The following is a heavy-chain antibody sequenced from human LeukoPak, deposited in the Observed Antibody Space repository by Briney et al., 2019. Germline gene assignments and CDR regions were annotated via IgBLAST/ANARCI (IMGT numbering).Heavy chain of an antibody. D-gene: IGHD2-2*02. CDR2: ISSSSSYI. V-gene: IGHV3-21*01. J-gene: IGHJ4*02. CDR3: ARAVPYCSSTSCYRKMFDY. Sequence: GGSLRLSCAASGFTFSSYSMNWVRQAPGKGREGGSSISSSSSYIYYADSVKGRFTISRDNAKNSLYLQMNSLRAEDTAVYYCARAVPYCSSTSCYRKMFDYWGQGTLVTVSS. CDR1: GFTFSSYS.